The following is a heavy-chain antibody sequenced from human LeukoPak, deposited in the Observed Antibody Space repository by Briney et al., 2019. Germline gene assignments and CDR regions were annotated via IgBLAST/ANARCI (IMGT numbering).Heavy chain of an antibody. Sequence: ASVKVSCKVSGYTLTELSMHWVRQAPGKGLEWMGGFDPENGETIYAQKFQGRVTMIDDTSTDTAYMELSSLRSEDTAVYYCATVGWLAYYFDYWGQGTLVTVSS. CDR3: ATVGWLAYYFDY. CDR2: FDPENGET. D-gene: IGHD6-19*01. V-gene: IGHV1-24*01. J-gene: IGHJ4*02. CDR1: GYTLTELS.